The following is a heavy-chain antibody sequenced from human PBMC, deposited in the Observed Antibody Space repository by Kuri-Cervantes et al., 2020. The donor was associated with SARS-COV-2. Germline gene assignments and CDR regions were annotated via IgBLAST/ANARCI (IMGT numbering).Heavy chain of an antibody. CDR2: IIPILGTA. Sequence: SVKVSCKASGGTFSSYAISWVRQAPGQGLEWMGRIIPILGTANYAQKFQGRVTITADKSTSTAYMELSSLRSEDTAVYYCAPYGGERIAVAGWGQGTLVTVSS. D-gene: IGHD6-19*01. CDR3: APYGGERIAVAG. J-gene: IGHJ4*02. CDR1: GGTFSSYA. V-gene: IGHV1-69*04.